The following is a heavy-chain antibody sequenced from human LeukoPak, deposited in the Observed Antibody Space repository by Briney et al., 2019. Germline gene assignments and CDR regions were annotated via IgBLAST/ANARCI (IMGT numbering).Heavy chain of an antibody. CDR2: IYYSGST. D-gene: IGHD4-17*01. J-gene: IGHJ5*02. V-gene: IGHV4-39*01. CDR3: ARQRTVRDWFDP. Sequence: SETLSLTCTVSGGSISSSSYYWGWIRQPPGKGLEWIGSIYYSGSTYYNPSLKSRVTISVDTSKNQFSLKLSSVTAADTAVYYCARQRTVRDWFDPWGQGTLVTVSS. CDR1: GGSISSSSYY.